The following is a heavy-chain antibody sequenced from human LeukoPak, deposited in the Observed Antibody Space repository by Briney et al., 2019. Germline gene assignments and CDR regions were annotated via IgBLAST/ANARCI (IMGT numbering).Heavy chain of an antibody. J-gene: IGHJ3*02. V-gene: IGHV3-11*01. CDR2: ISSSGSTI. CDR3: ARSYYDSSGYYPDAFDI. Sequence: PGGSLRLSCATSGFTFSDYYMSWIRQAPGKGLEWVSYISSSGSTIYYADSVKGRFTISRDNAKNSLYLQMNSLRAEDTAVYYCARSYYDSSGYYPDAFDIWGQGTMVTVSS. D-gene: IGHD3-22*01. CDR1: GFTFSDYY.